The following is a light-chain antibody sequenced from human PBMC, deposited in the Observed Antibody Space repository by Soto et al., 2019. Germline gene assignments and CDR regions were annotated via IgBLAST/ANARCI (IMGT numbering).Light chain of an antibody. CDR3: TSYTSSSSFV. CDR1: SSDIGSHDY. V-gene: IGLV2-14*01. Sequence: QSAPTQPASVSGSPGQSITISCTGTSSDIGSHDYVSWYQHHPGKAPKLIIYEVTNRPSGVSDRFSGSKSGSTASLTISGLQAEDEADYHCTSYTSSSSFVFGTGTKLTVL. CDR2: EVT. J-gene: IGLJ1*01.